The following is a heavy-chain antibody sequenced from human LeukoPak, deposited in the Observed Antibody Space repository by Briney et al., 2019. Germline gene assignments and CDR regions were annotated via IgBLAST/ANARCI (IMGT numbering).Heavy chain of an antibody. J-gene: IGHJ4*02. D-gene: IGHD2-21*02. CDR3: ARRGTALDY. Sequence: GASVKVSCKASGYTFTDCYIHWVRQAPGQGLEWMGIINPSGGSTSYAQKFQGRVTMTRDMSTSTVYMELSSLRSEDTAVYYCARRGTALDYWGQGTLVTVSS. CDR1: GYTFTDCY. CDR2: INPSGGST. V-gene: IGHV1-46*01.